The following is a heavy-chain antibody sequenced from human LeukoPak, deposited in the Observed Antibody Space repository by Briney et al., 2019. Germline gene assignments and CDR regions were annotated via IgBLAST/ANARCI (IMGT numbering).Heavy chain of an antibody. Sequence: SETLSLTCAVYGGSFSGYYWSWIRQPPGKGLEWIGEINHSGSTNYNPSLKSRVTIPVDTSKNQFSLKLSSVTAADTAVYYCARGGDDILTGYTAFDIWGQGTMVTVSS. J-gene: IGHJ3*02. CDR2: INHSGST. D-gene: IGHD3-9*01. V-gene: IGHV4-34*01. CDR1: GGSFSGYY. CDR3: ARGGDDILTGYTAFDI.